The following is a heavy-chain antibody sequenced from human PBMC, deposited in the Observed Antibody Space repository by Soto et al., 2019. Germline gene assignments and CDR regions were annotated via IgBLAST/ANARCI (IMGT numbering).Heavy chain of an antibody. CDR2: IYYSGST. V-gene: IGHV4-39*02. D-gene: IGHD1-26*01. Sequence: PSETLSLTCTVSGGSISSSSYYWGWIRQPPGKGLEWIGSIYYSGSTYYNPSLKSRFTISRDNAKNSLYLQMNSLRAEDTALYYCARGTHSGSSPYDYWGQGTLVTVSS. J-gene: IGHJ4*02. CDR3: ARGTHSGSSPYDY. CDR1: GGSISSSSYY.